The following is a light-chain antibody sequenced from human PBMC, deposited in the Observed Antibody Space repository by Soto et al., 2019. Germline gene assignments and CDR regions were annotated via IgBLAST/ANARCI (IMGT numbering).Light chain of an antibody. CDR2: EVS. J-gene: IGLJ2*01. V-gene: IGLV2-14*01. CDR3: SSYTDRTTLVV. CDR1: SSDVGGYNY. Sequence: QSALTQPPSASGSPGQSVTISCTGTSSDVGGYNYVSWYQHHPGKGPKLMIYEVSNRSSGASSRFSGSKSGTTASLTISGLQAEDEAHYYCSSYTDRTTLVVFGGGTKLTVL.